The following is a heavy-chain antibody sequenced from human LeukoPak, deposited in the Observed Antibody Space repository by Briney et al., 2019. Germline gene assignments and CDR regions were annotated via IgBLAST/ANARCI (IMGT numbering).Heavy chain of an antibody. D-gene: IGHD4-11*01. J-gene: IGHJ6*02. V-gene: IGHV3-11*01. CDR2: ISSSGSTI. CDR3: ARAPYSNYAGYYYGMDV. Sequence: GGSLRLSCAASGFTFSDYYMSWIRQAPGKGLEWVSYISSSGSTIYYADSVKGRFTISRDNAKNSLYLQMDSLRAEDTAVYYCARAPYSNYAGYYYGMDVWGQGTTVTVSS. CDR1: GFTFSDYY.